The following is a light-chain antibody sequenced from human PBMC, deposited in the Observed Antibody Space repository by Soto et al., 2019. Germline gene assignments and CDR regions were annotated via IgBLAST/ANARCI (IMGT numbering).Light chain of an antibody. J-gene: IGLJ2*01. V-gene: IGLV2-8*01. CDR2: EVS. CDR3: NSYAGSNNLV. Sequence: QSALTQPPSASGSLGQSVTISCTGTSSDVGAYTFVSWYQQHPGKAPKLMIYEVSKRPSGVPDRFSGSKSGNTASLTVSGLQAEDEAYYYCNSYAGSNNLVFGGGTKLTVL. CDR1: SSDVGAYTF.